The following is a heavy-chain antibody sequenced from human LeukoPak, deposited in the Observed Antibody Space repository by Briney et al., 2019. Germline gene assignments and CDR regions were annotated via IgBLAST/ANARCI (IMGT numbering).Heavy chain of an antibody. CDR1: GFIFNTYV. J-gene: IGHJ3*01. CDR2: IRYDGSNK. Sequence: GGSLRLSCAASGFIFNTYVMHWVRQAPGKGLEWLAFIRYDGSNKNYADSVKGRFTISRDNTKNSLYPQMNSLSAEDTAVYYCAKGGGRAPDFFDFWGQGKMVTVSS. CDR3: AKGGGRAPDFFDF. D-gene: IGHD2-15*01. V-gene: IGHV3-30*02.